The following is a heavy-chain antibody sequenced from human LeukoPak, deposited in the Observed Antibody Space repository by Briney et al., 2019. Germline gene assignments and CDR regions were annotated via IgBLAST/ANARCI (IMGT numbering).Heavy chain of an antibody. CDR1: GVSVRRHF. V-gene: IGHV4-59*02. J-gene: IGHJ4*02. CDR2: VSYSGSI. CDR3: ARDGEGDEGWDY. Sequence: SSETLSLTCTVSGVSVRRHFWIWIRQPPGKGLEWIGHVSYSGSINYNPSLKSRVTISLDTSKSHFSLRPTSVTAGDTAVYYCARDGEGDEGWDYWGQGTLVTVSS. D-gene: IGHD7-27*01.